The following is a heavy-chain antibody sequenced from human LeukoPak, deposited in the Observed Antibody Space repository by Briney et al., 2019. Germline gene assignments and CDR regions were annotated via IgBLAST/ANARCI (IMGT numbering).Heavy chain of an antibody. Sequence: PGGSLRLSCSASGFTFSSYAMHWVRQAPGKGLEYVSAISSNGGSTNYADSVKDRFTISRDNSKNTLYLQMSSLRAEDTAVYYCAKAGSGSYYKSRPGMDVWGKGTTVIVSS. CDR3: AKAGSGSYYKSRPGMDV. CDR1: GFTFSSYA. J-gene: IGHJ6*04. D-gene: IGHD3-10*01. CDR2: ISSNGGST. V-gene: IGHV3-64D*06.